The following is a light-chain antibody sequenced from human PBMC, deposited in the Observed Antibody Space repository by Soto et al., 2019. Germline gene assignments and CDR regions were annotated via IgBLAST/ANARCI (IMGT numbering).Light chain of an antibody. CDR2: RIY. V-gene: IGKV3-20*01. CDR1: ETLGRNY. J-gene: IGKJ1*01. CDR3: QQYDNFPRT. Sequence: ETLLTQSPGTLSLSPGERATLSCRASETLGRNYLAWYQQKPGQAPRLLIHRIYIRAAGIPDRFSGSASGTDFTLTISSLEPDDFAMYYGQQYDNFPRTFGQGTRVEIK.